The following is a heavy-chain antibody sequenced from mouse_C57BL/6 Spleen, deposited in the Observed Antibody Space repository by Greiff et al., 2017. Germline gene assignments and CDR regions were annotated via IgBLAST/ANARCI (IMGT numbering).Heavy chain of an antibody. CDR1: GYAFSSYW. CDR3: ARVSYYGSSLIFDY. CDR2: IYPGDGDT. Sequence: QVQLQQSGAELVKPGASVKISCKASGYAFSSYWMNWVKQRPGKGLEWIGQIYPGDGDTNYNGKFKGKATLTADKSSSTAYMQLSSLTSEDSAVYFCARVSYYGSSLIFDYWGQGTTRTVSS. J-gene: IGHJ2*01. V-gene: IGHV1-80*01. D-gene: IGHD1-1*01.